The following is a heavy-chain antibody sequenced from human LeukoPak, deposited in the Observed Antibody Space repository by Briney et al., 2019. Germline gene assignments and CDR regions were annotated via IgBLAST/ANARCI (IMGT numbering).Heavy chain of an antibody. V-gene: IGHV4-34*01. J-gene: IGHJ4*02. CDR1: GGSFSGYY. CDR3: ARGYLEWLFDY. CDR2: INHSGST. D-gene: IGHD3-3*01. Sequence: PSETLSLTCAVYGGSFSGYYWSWIRQPPGKGLEWIGEINHSGSTNYNPSLKSRVTISVDTSKNQFSLKLSSVTAADTAVYYCARGYLEWLFDYWGQGTLVTVSS.